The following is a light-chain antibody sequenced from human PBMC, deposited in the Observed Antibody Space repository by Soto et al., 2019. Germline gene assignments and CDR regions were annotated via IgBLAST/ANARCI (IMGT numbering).Light chain of an antibody. V-gene: IGKV1-5*01. CDR3: QQYETFSGT. CDR2: DAS. CDR1: QSVSGW. J-gene: IGKJ1*01. Sequence: DIQMNNSPSTLSASVGDTVTVTFRASQSVSGWLAWYQQKPGEAPKLLIYDASALPRGVPSRFSGSGSGTKFTLTIASLQPDDFATYYCQQYETFSGTFGPGAKVDIK.